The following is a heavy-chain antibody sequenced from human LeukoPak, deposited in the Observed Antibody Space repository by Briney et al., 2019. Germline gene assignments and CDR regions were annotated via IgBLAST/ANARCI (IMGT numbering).Heavy chain of an antibody. CDR3: ARGSTTVTKGFDY. Sequence: PGGSLRLSCAASGFTFSSYSMNWVRQAPGKGLEWVSSISSSSSYIYYADSVKGRFTISRDNAKNSLYLQMNSLRAEDTAVYYCARGSTTVTKGFDYWGQGPLVTVSS. V-gene: IGHV3-21*01. D-gene: IGHD4-17*01. CDR1: GFTFSSYS. J-gene: IGHJ4*02. CDR2: ISSSSSYI.